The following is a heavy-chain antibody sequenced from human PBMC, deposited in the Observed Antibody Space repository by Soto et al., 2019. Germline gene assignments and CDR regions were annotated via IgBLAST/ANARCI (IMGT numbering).Heavy chain of an antibody. CDR3: ARDRLTMVRGVPLPVPGV. CDR2: IYYSGST. Sequence: SETLSLTCTVSGGSISSGGYYWSWIRQHPGKGLEWIGFIYYSGSTFYNPSLKSRVTISVDTSKNQFSLKLSSVTAADTAVYYCARDRLTMVRGVPLPVPGVWGQGTTVTVS. CDR1: GGSISSGGYY. V-gene: IGHV4-31*03. J-gene: IGHJ6*02. D-gene: IGHD3-10*01.